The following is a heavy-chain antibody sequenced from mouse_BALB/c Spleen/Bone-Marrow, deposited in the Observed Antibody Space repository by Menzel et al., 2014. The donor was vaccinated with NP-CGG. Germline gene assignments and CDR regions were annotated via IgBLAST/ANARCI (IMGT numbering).Heavy chain of an antibody. Sequence: VNLVESGAELARPGASVKLSCKASGYTFTSYWMQWVKQRPGQGLEWIGAIYPGDGDTRYTQKFKGKATLTADKSSSTAYMQLSSLASEDSAVYYCARGTGPDYWGQGTPLTVSS. J-gene: IGHJ2*01. V-gene: IGHV1-87*01. D-gene: IGHD4-1*01. CDR1: GYTFTSYW. CDR3: ARGTGPDY. CDR2: IYPGDGDT.